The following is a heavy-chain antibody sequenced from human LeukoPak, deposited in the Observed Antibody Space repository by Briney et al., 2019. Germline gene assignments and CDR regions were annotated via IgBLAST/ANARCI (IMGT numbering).Heavy chain of an antibody. D-gene: IGHD2-2*02. Sequence: PSETLSLTCTVSGGSISSYYWSWIRQPAGKGLEWIGRIYTSGSTNYNPSLKSRVTMSVDTSKNQFSLKLSSVTAADTAVYYCARAYQLLYLVTPYYYYFYMDVWGKGTTVTVSS. CDR2: IYTSGST. V-gene: IGHV4-4*07. CDR1: GGSISSYY. J-gene: IGHJ6*03. CDR3: ARAYQLLYLVTPYYYYFYMDV.